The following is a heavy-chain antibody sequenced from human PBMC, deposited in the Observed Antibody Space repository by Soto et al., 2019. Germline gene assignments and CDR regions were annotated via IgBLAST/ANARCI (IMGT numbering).Heavy chain of an antibody. CDR3: ATLNRYSSSCEADF. CDR1: GYTLTELS. Sequence: ASVKVSCKVSGYTLTELSMHWVRQAPGKGLEWMGGFDPEDGETIYAQKFQGRVTMTEDTSTDTAYMELSSLRSEDTAVYYCATLNRYSSSCEADFCGQGSLVTVSS. CDR2: FDPEDGET. V-gene: IGHV1-24*01. D-gene: IGHD6-13*01. J-gene: IGHJ4*02.